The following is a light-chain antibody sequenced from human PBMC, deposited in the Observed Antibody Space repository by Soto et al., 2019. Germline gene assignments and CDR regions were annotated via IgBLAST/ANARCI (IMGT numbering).Light chain of an antibody. Sequence: DIQMTQSPSSLSASVGDRVTITCRASQSISSYLNWYQQKPGKAPKLLIYAASSSQSGVPSRFSGSGSGTDFTLIISSLQPEDFATYYCQQSFSTPTFGRGTKVDIK. CDR1: QSISSY. J-gene: IGKJ1*01. V-gene: IGKV1-39*01. CDR3: QQSFSTPT. CDR2: AAS.